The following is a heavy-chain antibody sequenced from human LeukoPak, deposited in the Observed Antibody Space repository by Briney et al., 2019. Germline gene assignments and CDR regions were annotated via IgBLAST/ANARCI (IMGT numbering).Heavy chain of an antibody. V-gene: IGHV4-4*02. J-gene: IGHJ4*02. D-gene: IGHD3-3*01. Sequence: SETLSLTCAVSGGSISSSNWWSWVRQPPGKGLEWIGEIYHSGSTNYNPSLKSRVTISVDKSKNQFSLKLSSVTAADTAVYYCARGRQYYDFWSGYRLFDYWGQGTLVTVSS. CDR3: ARGRQYYDFWSGYRLFDY. CDR2: IYHSGST. CDR1: GGSISSSNW.